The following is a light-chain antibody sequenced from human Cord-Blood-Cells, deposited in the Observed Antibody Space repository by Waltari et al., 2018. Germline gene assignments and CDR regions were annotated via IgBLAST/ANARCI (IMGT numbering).Light chain of an antibody. CDR2: LGS. V-gene: IGKV2-28*01. J-gene: IGKJ3*01. Sequence: IVLTQSLLSLPFTPGEPASIPGRSSQSLLHSNGYNYLDWYLQKPGQSPKLLIYLGSNRASGVPDRFSGSGSGTDFTLKISRVEAEDVGVYYCMQALQTPRTFGPGTKVDIK. CDR3: MQALQTPRT. CDR1: QSLLHSNGYNY.